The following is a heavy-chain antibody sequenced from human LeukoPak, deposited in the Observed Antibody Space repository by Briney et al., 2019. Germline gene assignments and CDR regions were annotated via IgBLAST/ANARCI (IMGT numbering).Heavy chain of an antibody. CDR3: ARVQYSSGWYLYFQH. V-gene: IGHV4-59*01. J-gene: IGHJ1*01. D-gene: IGHD6-19*01. Sequence: PSETLSLTCTVSGGSISSYYWSWIRQPPGKGLEWIGYIYYSGSTNYNPSLKSRVTISVDTSKNQFSLKLSSATAADTAVYYCARVQYSSGWYLYFQHWGQGTLVTVSS. CDR1: GGSISSYY. CDR2: IYYSGST.